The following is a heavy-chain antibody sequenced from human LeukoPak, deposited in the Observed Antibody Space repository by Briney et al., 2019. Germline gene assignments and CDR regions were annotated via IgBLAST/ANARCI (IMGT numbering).Heavy chain of an antibody. V-gene: IGHV4-61*02. CDR3: ARESVYYYYYYYMDV. CDR2: IYTSGST. CDR1: GGSISSGSYY. Sequence: SETLSLTCTVSGGSISSGSYYWSWLRQPAGKGLEWIGRIYTSGSTNYNPSLKSRVTISVDTSKNQFSLKLSSVTAADTAVYYCARESVYYYYYYYMDVWGKGTTVTISS. J-gene: IGHJ6*03.